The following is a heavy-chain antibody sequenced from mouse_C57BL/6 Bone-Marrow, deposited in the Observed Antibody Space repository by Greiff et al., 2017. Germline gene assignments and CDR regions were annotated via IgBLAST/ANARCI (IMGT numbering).Heavy chain of an antibody. CDR3: ARQGVITTVPAWFAY. J-gene: IGHJ3*01. D-gene: IGHD1-1*01. V-gene: IGHV5-12*01. CDR2: ISNGGGST. CDR1: GFTFSDYY. Sequence: EVQLVESGGGLVQPGGSLKLSCAASGFTFSDYYMYWVRQTPEKRLEWVAYISNGGGSTYYPDTVKGRFTISRDNAKNTLYLQMSRLKSEDTAMYYCARQGVITTVPAWFAYWGQGTLVTVSA.